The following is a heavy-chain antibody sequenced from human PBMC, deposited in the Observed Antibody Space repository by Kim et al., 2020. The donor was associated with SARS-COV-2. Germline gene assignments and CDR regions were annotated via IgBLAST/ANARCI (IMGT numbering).Heavy chain of an antibody. CDR2: MNPNSGNT. J-gene: IGHJ6*02. CDR1: GYTFTSYD. D-gene: IGHD3-10*01. V-gene: IGHV1-8*02. Sequence: ASVKVSCKASGYTFTSYDINWVRQATGQGLEWMGWMNPNSGNTGYAQKFQGRVTMTRNTSISTAYMELSSLRSEDTAVYYCARGRGSGSYRNYYYYGMDVWGQETTVIVSS. CDR3: ARGRGSGSYRNYYYYGMDV.